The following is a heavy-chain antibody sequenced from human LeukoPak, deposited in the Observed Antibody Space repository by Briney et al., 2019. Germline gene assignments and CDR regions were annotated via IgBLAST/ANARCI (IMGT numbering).Heavy chain of an antibody. J-gene: IGHJ6*03. D-gene: IGHD6-13*01. CDR2: MNPNSGNT. CDR1: GGTFSSYA. Sequence: ASVKVSCKASGGTFSSYAISWVRQATGQGLEWMGWMNPNSGNTGYAQKFQGRVTMTRNTSISTAYMELSSLRSEDTAVYYCAREYSSSWYDYYYYMDVWGKGTTVTISS. CDR3: AREYSSSWYDYYYYMDV. V-gene: IGHV1-8*02.